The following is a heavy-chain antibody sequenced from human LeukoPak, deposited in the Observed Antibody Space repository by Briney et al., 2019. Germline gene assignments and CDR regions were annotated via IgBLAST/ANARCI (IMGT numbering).Heavy chain of an antibody. J-gene: IGHJ4*02. CDR2: ISTSSSYI. V-gene: IGHV3-21*01. D-gene: IGHD3-22*01. CDR1: GFTFSSYS. CDR3: ARGAPYTYDSSGYYETDY. Sequence: GGSLRLSCAASGFTFSSYSMNWVRQAPGKGLEWVSSISTSSSYIYYADSVKGRFTISRDNAKHSLYLQMNSLRAEDTAVYYCARGAPYTYDSSGYYETDYWGQGTLVTVSS.